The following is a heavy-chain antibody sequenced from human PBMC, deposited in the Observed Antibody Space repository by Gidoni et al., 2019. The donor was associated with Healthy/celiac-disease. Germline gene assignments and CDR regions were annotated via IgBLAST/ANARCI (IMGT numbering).Heavy chain of an antibody. CDR2: SSSRSSYR. CDR1: GFTFSSYS. Sequence: VQLVESGGGLVKPGGSLRLSCAASGFTFSSYSRPWVRQAPGKGLEWVSSSSSRSSYRYYADSVEGRFTISTDNAKNSLYLQMNSLRAEDTAVYYCARDREMATITFAFDIWGQGTMVTVSS. J-gene: IGHJ3*02. CDR3: ARDREMATITFAFDI. D-gene: IGHD5-12*01. V-gene: IGHV3-21*01.